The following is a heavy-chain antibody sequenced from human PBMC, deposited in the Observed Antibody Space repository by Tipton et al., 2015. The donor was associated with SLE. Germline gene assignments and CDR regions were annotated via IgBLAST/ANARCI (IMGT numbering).Heavy chain of an antibody. CDR2: INHSGST. Sequence: TLSLTCAVYGGSFSDYYWSWIRQPPGKGLEWIGEINHSGSTNYNPSLKSRVTISVDTSKNQFSLKLSSVTAADTAVYYCARDVGAVSWGVWGKGTTVTVSS. V-gene: IGHV4-34*01. CDR3: ARDVGAVSWGV. D-gene: IGHD1-26*01. J-gene: IGHJ6*04. CDR1: GGSFSDYY.